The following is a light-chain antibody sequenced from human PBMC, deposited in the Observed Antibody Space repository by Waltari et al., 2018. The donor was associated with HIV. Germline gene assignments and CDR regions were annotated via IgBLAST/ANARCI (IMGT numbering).Light chain of an antibody. V-gene: IGKV1-9*01. CDR1: QGISRS. Sequence: DIQLTYSPSLLSASVGDRVNITCRASQGISRSLAWYQHKPGKAPRLLIYAASTWQSGVPSRFSGSGSGTEFSLTISSLQPEDFATYYCQQHNRSGVTFGRGTKVEIK. J-gene: IGKJ4*01. CDR3: QQHNRSGVT. CDR2: AAS.